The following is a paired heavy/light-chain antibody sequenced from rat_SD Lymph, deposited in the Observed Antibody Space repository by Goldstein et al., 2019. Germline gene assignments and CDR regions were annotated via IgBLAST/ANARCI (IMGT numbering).Light chain of an antibody. CDR3: EQYYDTPLT. V-gene: IGKV8S4*01. CDR2: WAS. Sequence: DIVMTQTPSSQAVSAGEKVTMSCKSSQSLLYSENKKNYLAWYQQKPGQSPKLLISWASTRESGVPDRFIGSGSGTDFTLTISSVQAEDLAVYYCEQYYDTPLTFGSGTKLEIK. CDR1: QSLLYSENKKNY. J-gene: IGKJ5*01.
Heavy chain of an antibody. CDR2: IWSNGGT. CDR3: ASDYSGDEY. J-gene: IGHJ2*01. Sequence: QVQLKESGPGLVQPSQTLSLTCTVSGLSLTSNSVSWIRQPPGKGLEWMGVIWSNGGTDYNSAIKSRLSISRDTSKSQVFLKMNSLQTEDTAMYFCASDYSGDEYWGQGVMVTVSS. CDR1: GLSLTSNS. V-gene: IGHV2-47*01. D-gene: IGHD1-1*01.